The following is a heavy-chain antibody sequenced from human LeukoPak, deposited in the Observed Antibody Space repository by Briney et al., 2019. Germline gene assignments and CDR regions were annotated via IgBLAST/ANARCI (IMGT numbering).Heavy chain of an antibody. J-gene: IGHJ4*02. CDR2: ISYDGSNK. CDR1: GFTFSSYG. V-gene: IGHV3-30*03. Sequence: GGSLRLSCAASGFTFSSYGMHWVRQAPGKGLEWVAVISYDGSNKYYADSVKGRFTISRDDSKNTLYLQMNSLKTEDTAVYYCTTVGEQWLVQSADYWGQGTLVTVSS. D-gene: IGHD6-19*01. CDR3: TTVGEQWLVQSADY.